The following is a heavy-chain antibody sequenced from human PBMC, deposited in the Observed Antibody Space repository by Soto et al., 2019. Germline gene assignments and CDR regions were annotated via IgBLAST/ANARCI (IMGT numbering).Heavy chain of an antibody. V-gene: IGHV1-69*13. CDR2: IIPIFGTA. CDR3: AKGYCSGGSCRGWFDY. Sequence: ASVKVSCKASGGTFSSYAISWVRQAPGQGLEWMGGIIPIFGTANYAQKFQGRVTITADESTSTAYMELSSLRSEDTAVYYCAKGYCSGGSCRGWFDYWGQGTLVTVSS. J-gene: IGHJ4*02. D-gene: IGHD2-15*01. CDR1: GGTFSSYA.